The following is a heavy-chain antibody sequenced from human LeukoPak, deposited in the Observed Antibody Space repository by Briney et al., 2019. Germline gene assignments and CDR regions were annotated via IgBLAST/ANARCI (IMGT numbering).Heavy chain of an antibody. CDR3: ARVGDFWSGSDY. CDR1: GYTFTGYY. CDR2: IDPNSGGT. V-gene: IGHV1-2*06. Sequence: GASVKVSCKASGYTFTGYYMHWVRQAPGQGLEWMGRIDPNSGGTNYAQKFQGRVTMTRDTSISTAYMELSRLRSDDTAVYYCARVGDFWSGSDYWGQGTLVTVSS. D-gene: IGHD3-3*01. J-gene: IGHJ4*02.